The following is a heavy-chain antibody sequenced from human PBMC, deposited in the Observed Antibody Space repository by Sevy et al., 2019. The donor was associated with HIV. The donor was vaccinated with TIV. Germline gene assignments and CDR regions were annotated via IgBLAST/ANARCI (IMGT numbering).Heavy chain of an antibody. V-gene: IGHV4-59*01. CDR3: ASGVYSGAESPPFDI. D-gene: IGHD1-20*01. J-gene: IGHJ3*02. CDR1: GGSISSYY. Sequence: SETLSLTCTVSGGSISSYYWNWIRQSPGKGLEWIRDIYYRGSTNYNPSLKSRVTISIDTSKNQFSLILTSVSTADTAVYYWASGVYSGAESPPFDIWGQGTMVTVSS. CDR2: IYYRGST.